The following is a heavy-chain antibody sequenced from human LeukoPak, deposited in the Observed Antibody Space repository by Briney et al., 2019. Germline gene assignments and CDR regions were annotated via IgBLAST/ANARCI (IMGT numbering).Heavy chain of an antibody. V-gene: IGHV3-33*01. CDR2: IWYDGSNK. Sequence: GGSLRLSCAASGFTFSSYGMHWVRRAPGKGLEWVAVIWYDGSNKYYADSVKGRFTISRDNSKNTLYLQMNSLRAEDTAVYYCARDADYDSSGYYYPEDAFDIWGQGTMVTVSS. CDR3: ARDADYDSSGYYYPEDAFDI. CDR1: GFTFSSYG. J-gene: IGHJ3*02. D-gene: IGHD3-22*01.